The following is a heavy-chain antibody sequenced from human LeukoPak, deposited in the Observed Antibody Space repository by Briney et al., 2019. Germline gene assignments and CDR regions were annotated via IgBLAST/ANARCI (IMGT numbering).Heavy chain of an antibody. V-gene: IGHV1-18*01. Sequence: ASVKVSCKASGYTFTSYGINWVRQAPGQGLEWMGWISAYNGNTNYAQTLQGRVTMTTDTSTSTAYMELRSLRSDDTAVYYCAREARSPNCGGDCYLYYFDYWGQGTLVTVSS. CDR1: GYTFTSYG. D-gene: IGHD2-21*02. J-gene: IGHJ4*02. CDR2: ISAYNGNT. CDR3: AREARSPNCGGDCYLYYFDY.